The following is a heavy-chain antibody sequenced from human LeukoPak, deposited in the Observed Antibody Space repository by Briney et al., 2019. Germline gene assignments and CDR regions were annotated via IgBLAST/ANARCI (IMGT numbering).Heavy chain of an antibody. D-gene: IGHD5-12*01. Sequence: ASVKVSCKASGYTFTGYYMNWVRQAPGQGLEWMGIINPSGGSTSYAQKFQGRVTVTRDTSTSTVYMELSSLRSEDTAMYYCAREGEIGYDLSDYWGQGTLVTVSS. CDR3: AREGEIGYDLSDY. J-gene: IGHJ4*02. CDR2: INPSGGST. V-gene: IGHV1-46*01. CDR1: GYTFTGYY.